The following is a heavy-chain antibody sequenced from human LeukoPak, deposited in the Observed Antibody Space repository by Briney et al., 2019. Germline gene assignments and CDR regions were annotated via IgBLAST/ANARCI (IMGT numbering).Heavy chain of an antibody. CDR1: GFTVSSNY. CDR2: IYSGGST. D-gene: IGHD3-9*01. V-gene: IGHV3-66*01. J-gene: IGHJ4*02. CDR3: ARGGYDTLTPYLDY. Sequence: PGGSLRLSCAASGFTVSSNYMSWVRQAPGKGLEWVSVIYSGGSTYYADSVKGKFTISRDNSKNTLYLQMNSLRAEDTAVYYCARGGYDTLTPYLDYWGQGTLVTVSS.